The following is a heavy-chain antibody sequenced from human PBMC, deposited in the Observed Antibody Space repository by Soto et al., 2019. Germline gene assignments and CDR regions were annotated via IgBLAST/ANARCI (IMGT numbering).Heavy chain of an antibody. CDR2: IIPIFNST. CDR1: GSRFSNYV. CDR3: AREGRGKKAGYNGLVSLGY. V-gene: IGHV1-69*06. D-gene: IGHD2-2*02. Sequence: SVKVSCKVSGSRFSNYVISWVRQAPGHGLEWLGRIIPIFNSTKYAQSFQGRVTITADKSTSTASLELSSLRSDDTAVYYCAREGRGKKAGYNGLVSLGYWGQGTLVTVPQ. J-gene: IGHJ4*02.